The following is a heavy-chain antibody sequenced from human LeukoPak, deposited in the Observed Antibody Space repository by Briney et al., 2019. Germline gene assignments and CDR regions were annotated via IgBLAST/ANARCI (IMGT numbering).Heavy chain of an antibody. J-gene: IGHJ6*02. CDR2: ISSSSSTI. Sequence: GGSLRLSCAASGFTFSSYIMNWVRQAPGKGLEWVSYISSSSSTIYYADSVKGRFTISRDNAKNSLYLQMNSLRAEDTAVYYCARETPHPYYYGMDVWGQGTTVTVSS. V-gene: IGHV3-48*01. D-gene: IGHD2-15*01. CDR1: GFTFSSYI. CDR3: ARETPHPYYYGMDV.